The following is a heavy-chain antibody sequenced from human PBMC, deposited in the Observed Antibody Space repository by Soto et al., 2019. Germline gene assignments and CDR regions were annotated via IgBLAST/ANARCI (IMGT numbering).Heavy chain of an antibody. V-gene: IGHV6-1*01. CDR1: GDSVSSNSAA. CDR3: ARPEHFFLQPLVHDAFDI. CDR2: TYYRSKWYN. J-gene: IGHJ3*02. D-gene: IGHD6-6*01. Sequence: SQTLSLTCAISGDSVSSNSAAWNWIRQSPSRGLEWLGRTYYRSKWYNDYAVSVKSRITINPDTSKNQFSLQLNSVTPEDTAVSYCARPEHFFLQPLVHDAFDIWGQGTMVTVSS.